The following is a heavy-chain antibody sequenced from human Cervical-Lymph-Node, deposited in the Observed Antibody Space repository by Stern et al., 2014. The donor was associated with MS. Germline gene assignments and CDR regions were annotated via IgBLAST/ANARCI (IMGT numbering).Heavy chain of an antibody. D-gene: IGHD5-24*01. J-gene: IGHJ4*02. CDR1: GFSFSSYW. CDR2: IDSDGSTT. V-gene: IGHV3-74*02. Sequence: EVQLVESGGGLVQPGGSLRLSCAASGFSFSSYWMHWVRQAPGKGLVWVERIDSDGSTTGYADSVKGRFTISRDNAKNTLYLQMNSLRAEDTAVYYCATLGWADYWGQGTLVTVSS. CDR3: ATLGWADY.